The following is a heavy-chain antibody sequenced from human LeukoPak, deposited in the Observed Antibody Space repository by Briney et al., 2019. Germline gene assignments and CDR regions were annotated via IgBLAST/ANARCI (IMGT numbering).Heavy chain of an antibody. Sequence: SQTLSLTCAVSGGSISSGGYSWSWIRQPPGKGLEWIGYIYHSGSTYYNPSLKSRVTISVDRSKNQFSLKLSSVTAADTAVYYCASIDMVTFNYWGQGTLVTVSS. V-gene: IGHV4-30-2*01. CDR2: IYHSGST. CDR3: ASIDMVTFNY. D-gene: IGHD5-18*01. J-gene: IGHJ4*02. CDR1: GGSISSGGYS.